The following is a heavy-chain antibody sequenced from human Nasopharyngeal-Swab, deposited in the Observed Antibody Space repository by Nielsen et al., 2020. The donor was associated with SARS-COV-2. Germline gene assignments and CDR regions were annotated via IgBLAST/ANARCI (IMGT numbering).Heavy chain of an antibody. Sequence: GESLKISCAASGFTFSSYGMHWVRQAPGKGLEWVAVISYDGSNKYYADSVKGRSTISRDNSKNTLYLQMNSLRAEDTAVYYCAKGYFLDYWGQGTLVTVSS. CDR1: GFTFSSYG. J-gene: IGHJ4*02. CDR2: ISYDGSNK. D-gene: IGHD2/OR15-2a*01. V-gene: IGHV3-30*18. CDR3: AKGYFLDY.